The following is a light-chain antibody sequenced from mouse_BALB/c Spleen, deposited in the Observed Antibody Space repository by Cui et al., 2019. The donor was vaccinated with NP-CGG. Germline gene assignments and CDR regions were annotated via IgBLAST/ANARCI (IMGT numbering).Light chain of an antibody. CDR1: TGAVTTSNY. V-gene: IGLV1*01. CDR2: GTN. J-gene: IGLJ1*01. CDR3: ALWYSNHWV. Sequence: QAVVPPESALTTPPGETVTLTCRSSTGAVTTSNYANWVQEKPEHLFTGLIGGTNNRAPGVPARFSGSLIGDKAALTITGAQTEDEAIYFCALWYSNHWVFGGGTKLTVL.